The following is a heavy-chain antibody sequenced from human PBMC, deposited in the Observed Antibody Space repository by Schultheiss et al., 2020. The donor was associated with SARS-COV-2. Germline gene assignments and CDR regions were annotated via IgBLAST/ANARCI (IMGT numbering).Heavy chain of an antibody. J-gene: IGHJ3*02. V-gene: IGHV4-61*01. CDR1: GGSVSSGSYY. CDR3: AGAAAGQHDAFDI. CDR2: IYYSGST. D-gene: IGHD6-13*01. Sequence: SETLSLTCTVSGGSVSSGSYYWSWIRQPPGKGLEWIGYIYYSGSTNYNPSLKSRVTISVDTSKNQFSLKLSSVTAADTAVYYCAGAAAGQHDAFDIWGQGTTVTVSS.